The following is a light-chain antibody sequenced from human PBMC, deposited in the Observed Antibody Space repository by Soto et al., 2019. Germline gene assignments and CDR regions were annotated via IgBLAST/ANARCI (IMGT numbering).Light chain of an antibody. Sequence: QSVLTQSSSASASLGSSVKLTCTLSTGHSRYTIAWHQLQPGKAPRFLMKLEGGGTYNMGSGVPDRFSGSTSGADRYLTISNVQFADDAYYYCETWDSNSHVFGGGTKLTVL. V-gene: IGLV4-60*02. CDR3: ETWDSNSHV. J-gene: IGLJ3*02. CDR1: TGHSRYT. CDR2: LEGGGTY.